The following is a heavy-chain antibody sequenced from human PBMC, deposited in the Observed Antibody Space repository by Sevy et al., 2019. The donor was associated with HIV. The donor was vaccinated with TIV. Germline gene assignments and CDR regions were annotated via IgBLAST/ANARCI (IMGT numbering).Heavy chain of an antibody. V-gene: IGHV4-39*01. CDR2: SYYSGST. CDR1: GGSISSSSYY. CDR3: ARQLVVTNVDY. D-gene: IGHD2-21*01. J-gene: IGHJ4*02. Sequence: SETLSLTCTVSGGSISSSSYYWGWIRQPPGKGLEWIGSSYYSGSTYYNPSLKSRVTISVDTSKNQFSLKLSSVTAADTAVYYCARQLVVTNVDYWGQGTLVTVSS.